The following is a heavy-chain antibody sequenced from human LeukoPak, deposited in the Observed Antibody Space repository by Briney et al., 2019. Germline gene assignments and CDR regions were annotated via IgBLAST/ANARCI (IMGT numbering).Heavy chain of an antibody. CDR1: GFTFCSYA. V-gene: IGHV3-64*01. D-gene: IGHD1-26*01. CDR2: MSSNGGTT. J-gene: IGHJ4*02. Sequence: GGSLRLSCAASGFTFCSYAMHWVRQAPGKGLEYVSAMSSNGGTTDYANSVKGRFTISRDNSKNTLYLQMGSLRAEDMAVYYCAGVGDVGPFDYWGQGTLVTVSS. CDR3: AGVGDVGPFDY.